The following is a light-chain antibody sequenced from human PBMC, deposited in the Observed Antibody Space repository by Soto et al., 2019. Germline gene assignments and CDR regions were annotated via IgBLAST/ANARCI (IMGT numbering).Light chain of an antibody. Sequence: IQLTQSPSSLSASVGDSVTITCRASQGISSYLGWYQQKPGKAPNLLIYDASTLHSGVPSRFSGGGSGTDFTLTISSLEPEDSAVYYCQQRYNWPRTFGQGTKVDIK. CDR3: QQRYNWPRT. CDR1: QGISSY. CDR2: DAS. J-gene: IGKJ1*01. V-gene: IGKV1-9*01.